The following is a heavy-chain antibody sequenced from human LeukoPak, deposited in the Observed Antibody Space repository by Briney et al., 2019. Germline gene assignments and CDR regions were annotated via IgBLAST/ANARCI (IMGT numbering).Heavy chain of an antibody. CDR3: ARDGGFGGVIDFDY. CDR1: GYTFTSYA. Sequence: GASVKVSCKASGYTFTSYAMNWVRQAPGQGLEWMGWINTNTGNPTYALGFTGRFVFSLDTSVSTAYLQISSLKAEDTAVYYCARDGGFGGVIDFDYWGQGTLVTVSS. J-gene: IGHJ4*02. D-gene: IGHD3-16*02. CDR2: INTNTGNP. V-gene: IGHV7-4-1*02.